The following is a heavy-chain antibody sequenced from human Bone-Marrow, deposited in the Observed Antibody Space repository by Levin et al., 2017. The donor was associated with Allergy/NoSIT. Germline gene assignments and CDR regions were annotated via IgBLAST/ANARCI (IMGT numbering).Heavy chain of an antibody. V-gene: IGHV4-34*01. J-gene: IGHJ4*02. CDR2: INHSGST. Sequence: SETLSLTCAVYGGSFSGYYWSWIRQPPGKGLEWIGEINHSGSTNYNPSLKSRVTISVDTSKNQFSLKLSSVTAADTAVYYCARFGDCTGGVCYNYWGQGTLVTVSS. CDR1: GGSFSGYY. D-gene: IGHD2-8*02. CDR3: ARFGDCTGGVCYNY.